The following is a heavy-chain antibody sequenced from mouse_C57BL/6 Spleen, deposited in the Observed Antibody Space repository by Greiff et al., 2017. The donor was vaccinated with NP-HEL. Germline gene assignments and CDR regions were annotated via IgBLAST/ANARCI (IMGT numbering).Heavy chain of an antibody. CDR3: AKSGSYVGWYFDV. D-gene: IGHD1-1*02. J-gene: IGHJ1*03. Sequence: VQLQQSGAELVRPGSSVKMSCKTSGYTFTSYGITWVKPRPGQGLEWIGYIYIGNGYTEYNEKFKGKATLTSDTSSSTAYMQLSSLTSEDSAIYFCAKSGSYVGWYFDVWGTGTTVTVSS. V-gene: IGHV1-58*01. CDR2: IYIGNGYT. CDR1: GYTFTSYG.